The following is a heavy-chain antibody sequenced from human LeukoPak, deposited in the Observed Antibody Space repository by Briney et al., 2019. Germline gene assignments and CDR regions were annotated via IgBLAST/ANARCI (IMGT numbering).Heavy chain of an antibody. CDR2: INPSAGST. CDR1: GYTFTNYY. CDR3: ARGSGWGRYYFDY. Sequence: ASVKVSCKASGYTFTNYYMHWVRQAPGEGLEWMGIINPSAGSTSYTQKFQGRVTMTSDTSTSTVYMEVSSPRSEDTAVYYCARGSGWGRYYFDYWGQGTLVTVSS. J-gene: IGHJ4*02. V-gene: IGHV1-46*01. D-gene: IGHD6-19*01.